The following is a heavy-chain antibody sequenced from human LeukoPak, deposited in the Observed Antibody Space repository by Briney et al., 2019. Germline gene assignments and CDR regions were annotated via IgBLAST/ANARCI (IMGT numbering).Heavy chain of an antibody. CDR2: IYYSGST. D-gene: IGHD3-3*02. CDR1: GGSISSSSYY. Sequence: SETLSLTCTVSGGSISSSSYYWGWIRQPPGKGLEWIGSIYYSGSTYYNPSLKSRVTISVDTSKNQFSLKLSSVTAAGTAVYYCARGKQLAAQRNWFDPWGQGTLVTVSS. J-gene: IGHJ5*02. V-gene: IGHV4-39*07. CDR3: ARGKQLAAQRNWFDP.